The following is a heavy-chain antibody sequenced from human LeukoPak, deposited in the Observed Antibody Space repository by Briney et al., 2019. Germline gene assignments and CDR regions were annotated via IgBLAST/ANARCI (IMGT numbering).Heavy chain of an antibody. V-gene: IGHV3-23*01. CDR3: AKPLWFGELAVCFDY. J-gene: IGHJ4*02. D-gene: IGHD3-10*01. CDR1: GFNFSSYA. Sequence: GGSLRLSCAASGFNFSSYAMSWVRQAPGKGLEWVSAISGSGGSTYYADSVKGRFTISRDNSKNTLYLQMNSLRAEDTAVYYCAKPLWFGELAVCFDYWGQGTLVTVSS. CDR2: ISGSGGST.